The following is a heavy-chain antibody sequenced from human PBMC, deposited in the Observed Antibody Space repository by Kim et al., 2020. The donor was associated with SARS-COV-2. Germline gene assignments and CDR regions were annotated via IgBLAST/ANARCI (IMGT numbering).Heavy chain of an antibody. CDR3: ARGTKVTYYYYGMDV. J-gene: IGHJ6*02. Sequence: SETLSLTCAVYGGSFSGYYWSWIRQPPGKGLEWIGEINHSGSTNYNPSLKSRVTISVDTSKNQFSLKLSSVTAADTAVYYCARGTKVTYYYYGMDVWGQGTTVTVSS. D-gene: IGHD4-17*01. V-gene: IGHV4-34*01. CDR1: GGSFSGYY. CDR2: INHSGST.